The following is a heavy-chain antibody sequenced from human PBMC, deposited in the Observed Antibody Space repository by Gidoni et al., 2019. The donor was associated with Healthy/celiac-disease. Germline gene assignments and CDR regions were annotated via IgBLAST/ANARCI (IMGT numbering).Heavy chain of an antibody. CDR1: GFTFSSYW. Sequence: EVQLVESGGGLVQPGGSLRLSCAASGFTFSSYWMHWVRQAPGKGLVWVSRINSDGSSTSYADSVKGRFTISRDNAKNTLYLQMNSLRAEDTAVYYCARIRDPELLHGNYYYYGMDVWGQGTTVTVSS. CDR3: ARIRDPELLHGNYYYYGMDV. D-gene: IGHD3-10*01. J-gene: IGHJ6*02. V-gene: IGHV3-74*01. CDR2: INSDGSST.